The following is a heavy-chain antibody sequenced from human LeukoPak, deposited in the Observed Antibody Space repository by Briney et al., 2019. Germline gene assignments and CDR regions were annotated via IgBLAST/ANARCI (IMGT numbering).Heavy chain of an antibody. Sequence: TLSLTCTVSGGSISSYYWSWIRQPAGKGLEWIGRIHTSGSTNYNPSLKSRVTMSVDTSKNQFSLKVTSVTAADTAVYYCARAWQWLPLDSWGQGTLVTVSS. CDR3: ARAWQWLPLDS. CDR1: GGSISSYY. CDR2: IHTSGST. J-gene: IGHJ4*02. V-gene: IGHV4-4*07. D-gene: IGHD6-19*01.